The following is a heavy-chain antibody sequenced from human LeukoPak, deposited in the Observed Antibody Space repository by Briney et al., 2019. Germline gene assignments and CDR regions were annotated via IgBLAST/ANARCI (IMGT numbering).Heavy chain of an antibody. CDR1: GITFSSYW. CDR2: INRDGSRT. V-gene: IGHV3-74*01. Sequence: TGGSLRLSCEASGITFSSYWMHWVRQAPAKGLVWVSRINRDGSRTSYADSVKGRFTVSRDNAKNTLYLQMNSLRAEDTAVYYCARDRTYVMDVWGQGTTVTVSS. CDR3: ARDRTYVMDV. J-gene: IGHJ6*02.